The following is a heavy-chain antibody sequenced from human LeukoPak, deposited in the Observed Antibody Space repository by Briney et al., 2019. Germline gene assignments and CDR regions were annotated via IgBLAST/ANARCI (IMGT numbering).Heavy chain of an antibody. V-gene: IGHV4-39*01. CDR3: ARAKAVAAQPGEFDY. CDR1: GGSISSSSYY. Sequence: PSETLSLTCTVSGGSISSSSYYWGWIRQPPGKGLEWIGSIYYSGSTYYNPSLKSRVTISVDTSKNQFSLKLSSVTAADTAVYYCARAKAVAAQPGEFDYWGQGTLVTVSS. J-gene: IGHJ4*02. D-gene: IGHD2-15*01. CDR2: IYYSGST.